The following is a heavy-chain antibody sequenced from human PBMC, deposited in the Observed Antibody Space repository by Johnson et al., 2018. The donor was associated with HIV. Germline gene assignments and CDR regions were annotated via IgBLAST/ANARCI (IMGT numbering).Heavy chain of an antibody. V-gene: IGHV3-30*18. CDR2: ISYDGSNK. CDR1: GFTVSSNY. CDR3: AKDASTLGGDAFDI. Sequence: QMQLVESGGGLVQPGGSLRVSCAASGFTVSSNYMSWVRQAPGKGLEWVAVISYDGSNKYYADSVKGRFTISRDNAKNSLYLQMNSLRAEDTALYYCAKDASTLGGDAFDIWGQGTMVTVSS. D-gene: IGHD3-16*01. J-gene: IGHJ3*02.